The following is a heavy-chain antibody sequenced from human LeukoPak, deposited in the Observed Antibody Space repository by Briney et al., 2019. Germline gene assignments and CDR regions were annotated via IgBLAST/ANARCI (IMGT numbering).Heavy chain of an antibody. CDR2: ISSSSSYI. CDR1: GFTFSSYS. D-gene: IGHD2-2*02. J-gene: IGHJ3*02. CDR3: AREVVVVPAAITTHI. V-gene: IGHV3-21*01. Sequence: SGGSLRLSCAASGFTFSSYSMNWVRQAPGKGLEWVSSISSSSSYIYYADSVKGRFTISRDNSKNTLYLQMNSLRAEDTAVYYCAREVVVVPAAITTHIWGQGTMVTVSS.